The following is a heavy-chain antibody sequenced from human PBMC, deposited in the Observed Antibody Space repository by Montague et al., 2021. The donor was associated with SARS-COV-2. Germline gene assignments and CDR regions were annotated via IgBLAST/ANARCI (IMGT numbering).Heavy chain of an antibody. CDR3: ARDASSANSPANNWFYS. D-gene: IGHD4/OR15-4a*01. J-gene: IGHJ5*01. V-gene: IGHV4-4*07. CDR2: IYTSGST. Sequence: SETLSLTCSVSGGSITTYYWSWVRQPAGKGLEWIGRIYTSGSTNYNPSLKSRVTMSLDTSKNQVSLKLSSVTAADTAVCYCARDASSANSPANNWFYSWGQGTLVTVSS. CDR1: GGSITTYY.